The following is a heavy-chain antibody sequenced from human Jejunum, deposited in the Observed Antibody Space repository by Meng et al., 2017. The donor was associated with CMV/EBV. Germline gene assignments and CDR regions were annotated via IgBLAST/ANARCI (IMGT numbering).Heavy chain of an antibody. Sequence: QVELGQIGSELEKPGGSLKVSCKASGYTFTSYAMNWVRQAPGQGLEWMGWINTNTGNPTYAQGFTGRFVFSLDTSVSTAYLQISSLKAADTAVYYCARLYCSGGSCYTIDYWGQGTLVTVPS. CDR3: ARLYCSGGSCYTIDY. CDR1: GYTFTSYA. V-gene: IGHV7-4-1*02. J-gene: IGHJ4*02. D-gene: IGHD2-15*01. CDR2: INTNTGNP.